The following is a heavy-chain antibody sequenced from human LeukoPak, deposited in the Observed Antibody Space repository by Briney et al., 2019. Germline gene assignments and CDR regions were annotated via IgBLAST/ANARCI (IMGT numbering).Heavy chain of an antibody. CDR1: GFTFDDYA. J-gene: IGHJ3*02. CDR3: AKDRGGSYFDAFDI. CDR2: ITWNTGSI. D-gene: IGHD1-26*01. Sequence: PGGSLRLSCAASGFTFDDYAMHWVRQAPGKGLEWVSGITWNTGSIGYADSVKGRFTVSRDNAKNFLYLQMNSLRADDTALYYCAKDRGGSYFDAFDIWGQGTLVTVSS. V-gene: IGHV3-9*01.